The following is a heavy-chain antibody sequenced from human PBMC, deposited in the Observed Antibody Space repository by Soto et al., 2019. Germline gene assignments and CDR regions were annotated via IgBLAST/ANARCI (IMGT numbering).Heavy chain of an antibody. CDR2: IYYSGTT. CDR3: VRFYGNAFDI. J-gene: IGHJ3*02. D-gene: IGHD3-10*01. Sequence: TLTLTCIFSHASITSSRFFWGWIRQPPGKVLAWIGNIYYSGTTDYNPSLKSRVSVSTDTSRNQLSLTLSSVTAADTAVYYCVRFYGNAFDIWGPGTLVT. V-gene: IGHV4-39*01. CDR1: HASITSSRFF.